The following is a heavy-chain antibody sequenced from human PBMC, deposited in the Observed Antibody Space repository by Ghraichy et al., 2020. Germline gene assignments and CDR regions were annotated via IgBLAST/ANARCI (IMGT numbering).Heavy chain of an antibody. CDR2: IYYSGST. D-gene: IGHD4-17*01. CDR1: GGSISSYY. V-gene: IGHV4-59*01. J-gene: IGHJ4*02. Sequence: SETLSLTCTVSGGSISSYYWSWIRQPPGKGLEWIGYIYYSGSTNYNPSLKSRVTISVDTSKNQFSLKLSSVTAADTAVYYCARGESVGYGDPSVFDYWGQGTLVTVSS. CDR3: ARGESVGYGDPSVFDY.